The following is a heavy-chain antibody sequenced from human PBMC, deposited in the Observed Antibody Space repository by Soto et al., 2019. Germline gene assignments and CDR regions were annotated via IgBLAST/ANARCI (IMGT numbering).Heavy chain of an antibody. V-gene: IGHV3-30*03. CDR2: ISYDGSNK. CDR1: GFTFSNYA. CDR3: VPRKGDPFT. Sequence: GGSLRLSCAASGFTFSNYAIHWVRQAPGKGLDWVVLISYDGSNKYYADYVKGRFTISRDNSKKTLYLQMNSLRVEDTAVYYCVPRKGDPFTWGPGTLVTVSS. J-gene: IGHJ4*02. D-gene: IGHD3-16*01.